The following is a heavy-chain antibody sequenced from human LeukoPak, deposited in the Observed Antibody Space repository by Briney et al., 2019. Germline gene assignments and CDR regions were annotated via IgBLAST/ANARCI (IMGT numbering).Heavy chain of an antibody. Sequence: PSETLSLTCAVYGGSFSGYYWSWIRQPPGKGLEWIGEINHSGSTNYNPSLKSRVTISVDTSKNQFSLKLSSVTAAETAVYYCARGRGLKIVVVITTHGWFDPWGQGTLVTVSS. J-gene: IGHJ5*02. CDR2: INHSGST. CDR3: ARGRGLKIVVVITTHGWFDP. D-gene: IGHD3-22*01. V-gene: IGHV4-34*01. CDR1: GGSFSGYY.